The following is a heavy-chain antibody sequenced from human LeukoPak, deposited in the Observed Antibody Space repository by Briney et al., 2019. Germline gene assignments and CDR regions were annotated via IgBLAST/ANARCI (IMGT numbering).Heavy chain of an antibody. V-gene: IGHV4-38-2*01. D-gene: IGHD3-10*01. CDR2: IYHSGST. CDR3: ARRSGETGTNWFDP. CDR1: GYSISSGYY. Sequence: SETLSLTCAVSGYSISSGYYWGWIRQPPGKGLEWIGSIYHSGSTYYNPPLKSRVTISLDTSKNQFSLKLSSVTAADTAVYYCARRSGETGTNWFDPWGQGTLVTVSS. J-gene: IGHJ5*02.